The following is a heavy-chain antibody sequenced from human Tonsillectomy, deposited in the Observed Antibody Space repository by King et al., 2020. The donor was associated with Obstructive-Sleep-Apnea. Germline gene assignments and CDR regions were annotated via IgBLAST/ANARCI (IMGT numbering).Heavy chain of an antibody. J-gene: IGHJ5*02. Sequence: VQLQQSGPGLVKPSQTLSLTCAISGDRVSSNSAAWNWIRPSPSRRLEWLGRTYYRCKWFIDYPGSGKSRITISADTSKNQFSLQVNSVTPGDTALYYCARDAGYWWFDPWGQGTLVTVSS. D-gene: IGHD6-13*01. CDR3: ARDAGYWWFDP. CDR1: GDRVSSNSAA. V-gene: IGHV6-1*01. CDR2: TYYRCKWFI.